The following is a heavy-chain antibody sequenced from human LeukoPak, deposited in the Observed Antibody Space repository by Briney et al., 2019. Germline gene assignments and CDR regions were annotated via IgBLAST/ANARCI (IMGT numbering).Heavy chain of an antibody. CDR1: GGSISSGGYY. D-gene: IGHD3-9*01. CDR3: ARDHFDWLGKFDP. V-gene: IGHV4-31*03. CDR2: IYYSGST. J-gene: IGHJ5*02. Sequence: SQTLSLTRTVSGGSISSGGYYWSWIRQHPGKGLEWIGYIYYSGSTYYNPSLKSRVTISVDTSKNQFSLKLSSVTAADTAVYYCARDHFDWLGKFDPWGQGTLVTVSS.